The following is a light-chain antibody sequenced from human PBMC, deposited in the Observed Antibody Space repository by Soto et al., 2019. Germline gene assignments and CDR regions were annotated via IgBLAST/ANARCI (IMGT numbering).Light chain of an antibody. Sequence: EIVLTQSPGTLSLSPGERATLSCRASQSVSSSYLAWYQQKPGQAPRLLIYGASSRATGIPDRFSGSGSGPHLTITISRLEPEDFAVYYCRQYDSSPITFGQGTRLEIK. CDR1: QSVSSSY. CDR3: RQYDSSPIT. V-gene: IGKV3-20*01. CDR2: GAS. J-gene: IGKJ5*01.